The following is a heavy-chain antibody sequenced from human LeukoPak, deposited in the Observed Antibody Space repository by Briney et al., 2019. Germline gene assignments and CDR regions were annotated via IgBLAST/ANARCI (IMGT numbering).Heavy chain of an antibody. V-gene: IGHV4-39*01. CDR2: IYYSGST. Sequence: SETLSLTCTVSGGSISSSSYYWGCIHQPPGKGLECIGSIYYSGSTYYNPSLKSRVTISVDTSKNQFSLKLSSVTAADTAVYYCARFPSYGSGYYYSDYWGQGTLVTVSS. CDR3: ARFPSYGSGYYYSDY. D-gene: IGHD3-10*01. CDR1: GGSISSSSYY. J-gene: IGHJ4*02.